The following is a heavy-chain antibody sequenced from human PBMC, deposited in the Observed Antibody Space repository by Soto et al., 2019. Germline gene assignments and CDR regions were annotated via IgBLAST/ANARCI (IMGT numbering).Heavy chain of an antibody. V-gene: IGHV3-21*01. J-gene: IGHJ6*02. CDR1: GFTFSGFA. Sequence: GGSLRLSCGASGFTFSGFAMNWVRQAPGKGLEWVSLISVGGSYTDYADSLQGRFVISRDNAKNSLYLQMNSLRAEDTAVYYCARDRGYDAHDYYYNAMDVWGQGTMVTVSS. D-gene: IGHD2-15*01. CDR3: ARDRGYDAHDYYYNAMDV. CDR2: ISVGGSYT.